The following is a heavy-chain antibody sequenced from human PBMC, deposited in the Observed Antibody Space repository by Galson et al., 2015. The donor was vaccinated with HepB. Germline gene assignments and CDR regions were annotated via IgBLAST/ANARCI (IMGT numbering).Heavy chain of an antibody. J-gene: IGHJ6*02. CDR2: INTNTGNP. CDR3: ASDIVVVPAAMNYYYYGMDV. CDR1: GYTFTSYA. Sequence: SVKVSCKASGYTFTSYAMNWVRQAPGQGLEWMGWINTNTGNPTYAQGFTGRFVFSLDTSVSTAYLQISSLKAEDTAVYYCASDIVVVPAAMNYYYYGMDVWGQGTTVTVSS. D-gene: IGHD2-2*01. V-gene: IGHV7-4-1*02.